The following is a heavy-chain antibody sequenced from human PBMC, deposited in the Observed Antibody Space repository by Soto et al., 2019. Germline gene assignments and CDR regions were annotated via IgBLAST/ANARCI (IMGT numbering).Heavy chain of an antibody. J-gene: IGHJ4*02. CDR3: AKDRSSTSCYAFDY. D-gene: IGHD2-2*01. Sequence: EVQLLESGGGLVQPGGSLRLSCAASGFTFSSYAMSWVRQAPGKGLEWVSAINSRGGSTYYADSVKGRFTISRDSSKNTLYLQMNILRAEDTAVYYCAKDRSSTSCYAFDYWGQGTLVTVSS. V-gene: IGHV3-23*01. CDR1: GFTFSSYA. CDR2: INSRGGST.